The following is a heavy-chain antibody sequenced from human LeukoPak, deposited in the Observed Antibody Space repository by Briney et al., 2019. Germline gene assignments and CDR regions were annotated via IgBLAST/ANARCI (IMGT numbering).Heavy chain of an antibody. CDR1: GYTFTGYY. D-gene: IGHD3-22*01. CDR3: ARAHYYYDSSGYYGAYFDY. V-gene: IGHV1-2*02. CDR2: INPNSGGT. Sequence: GASVKVSCKASGYTFTGYYMHWVRQAPGQGLEWMGWINPNSGGTNYAQKFQGRVTMTRDTSISTAYMELSRLRSDDTAVYYCARAHYYYDSSGYYGAYFDYWGQGTLVTVSS. J-gene: IGHJ4*02.